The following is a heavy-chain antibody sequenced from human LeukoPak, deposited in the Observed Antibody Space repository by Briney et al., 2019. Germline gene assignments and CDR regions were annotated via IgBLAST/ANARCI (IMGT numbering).Heavy chain of an antibody. CDR3: ARHGYYYYYMDV. V-gene: IGHV4-39*01. J-gene: IGHJ6*03. CDR2: IYYSGST. CDR1: GGSISSRSYY. Sequence: SETLSLTCTVSGGSISSRSYYWGWIRQPPGTGLEWTGSIYYSGSTYYNPSLKSRVTISVDTSKTQFSLTLTSVTAADTAVCYCARHGYYYYYMDVWGKGTTVTVSS.